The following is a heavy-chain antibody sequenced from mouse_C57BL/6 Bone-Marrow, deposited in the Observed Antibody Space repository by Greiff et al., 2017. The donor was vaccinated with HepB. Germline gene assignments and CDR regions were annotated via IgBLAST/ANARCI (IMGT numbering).Heavy chain of an antibody. Sequence: EVKLMESGEGLVKPGGSLKLSCAASGFTFSSYAMSWVRQTPEKRLEWVAYISSGGDYIYYADTVKGRFTISRDNARNTLYLQMSSLKSEDTAMYYCTRDIGSGYRAWFAYWGQGTLVTVSA. CDR1: GFTFSSYA. CDR2: ISSGGDYI. J-gene: IGHJ3*01. CDR3: TRDIGSGYRAWFAY. D-gene: IGHD3-2*02. V-gene: IGHV5-9-1*02.